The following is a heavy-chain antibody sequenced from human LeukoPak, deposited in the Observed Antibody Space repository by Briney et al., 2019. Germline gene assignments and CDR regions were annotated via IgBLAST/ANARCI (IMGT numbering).Heavy chain of an antibody. CDR3: ARGTALQDY. Sequence: GGSLRLSCAASGFTFSPYWMQWVRQVPGKGLVWVSDINSDGTITHYADSVKGRFTVSRDNAQDTLYLQMNSLRAEDTAVYYCARGTALQDYWGQGTLVTVSS. CDR2: INSDGTIT. V-gene: IGHV3-74*01. CDR1: GFTFSPYW. J-gene: IGHJ4*02. D-gene: IGHD2-2*02.